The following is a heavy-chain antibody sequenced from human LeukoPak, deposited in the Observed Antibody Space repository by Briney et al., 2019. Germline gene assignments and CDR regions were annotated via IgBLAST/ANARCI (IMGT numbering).Heavy chain of an antibody. J-gene: IGHJ3*02. D-gene: IGHD3-22*01. V-gene: IGHV3-7*01. CDR3: ARDRGYYYDSSGYHRLLERYAFDI. CDR2: IKQDVSEK. CDR1: GFTFSSYW. Sequence: PGGSLRLSCAASGFTFSSYWMSWVRQAPGKGLEWVANIKQDVSEKYYVDSVKGRFTISRDNAKNSLYLQMNSLRAEDTAVYYCARDRGYYYDSSGYHRLLERYAFDIWGQGTMVTVSS.